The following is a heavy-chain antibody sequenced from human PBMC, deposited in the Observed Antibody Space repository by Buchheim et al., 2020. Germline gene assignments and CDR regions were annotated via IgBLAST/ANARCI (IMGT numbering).Heavy chain of an antibody. Sequence: QLQLQESGPGLVKPSETLSLTCTVSGGSISRSHYYWGWIRQPPGKGLEWIASIYDSGTSYYNPSLKSRVTISVDVSKNQFSLKLSSVTAADTAVYYCARSRDKSITIFGGGVWWFDPWGQGTL. J-gene: IGHJ5*02. CDR3: ARSRDKSITIFGGGVWWFDP. D-gene: IGHD3-3*01. V-gene: IGHV4-39*07. CDR1: GGSISRSHYY. CDR2: IYDSGTS.